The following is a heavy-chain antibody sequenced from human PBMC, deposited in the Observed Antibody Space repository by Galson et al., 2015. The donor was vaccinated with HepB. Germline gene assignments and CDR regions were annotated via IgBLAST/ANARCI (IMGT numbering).Heavy chain of an antibody. Sequence: SLRLSCAASGFTFSSYAMSWVRQAPGKGLEWVSAISGSGGSTYYADSVKGRFTISRDNSKNTLYLQMNSLRAEDTAVYYCAKDLRYCSSTSCFYYYYGMDVWGQGTTVTVSS. CDR1: GFTFSSYA. CDR2: ISGSGGST. J-gene: IGHJ6*02. D-gene: IGHD2-2*01. V-gene: IGHV3-23*01. CDR3: AKDLRYCSSTSCFYYYYGMDV.